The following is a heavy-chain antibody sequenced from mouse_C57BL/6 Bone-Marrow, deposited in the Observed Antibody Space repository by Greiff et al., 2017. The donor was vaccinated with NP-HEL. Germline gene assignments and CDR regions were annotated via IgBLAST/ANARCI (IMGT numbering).Heavy chain of an antibody. Sequence: VQLQQSGAELVRPGSSVKLSCKASGYTFTSYWMHWVKQRPIQGLEWIGNIDPSDSETHYNQKFKDKATLTVDKSSSTAYMQLSSLTSEDSAVYYCARRGSNYFSWFAYWGQGTLVTVSA. V-gene: IGHV1-52*01. D-gene: IGHD2-5*01. CDR1: GYTFTSYW. CDR2: IDPSDSET. CDR3: ARRGSNYFSWFAY. J-gene: IGHJ3*01.